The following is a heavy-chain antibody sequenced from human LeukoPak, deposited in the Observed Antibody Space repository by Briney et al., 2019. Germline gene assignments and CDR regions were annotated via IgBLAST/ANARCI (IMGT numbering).Heavy chain of an antibody. CDR2: ISAYNGNT. CDR3: ARGLYCTNGVCYIVAFDI. V-gene: IGHV1-18*01. J-gene: IGHJ3*02. D-gene: IGHD2-8*01. CDR1: GYTFISYG. Sequence: ASVKVSCKASGYTFISYGISWVRQAPGQGLEWMGWISAYNGNTNYAQKLQGRVTMTTDTSTSTAYMELRSLRSDDTAVYYCARGLYCTNGVCYIVAFDIWGQGTMVTVSS.